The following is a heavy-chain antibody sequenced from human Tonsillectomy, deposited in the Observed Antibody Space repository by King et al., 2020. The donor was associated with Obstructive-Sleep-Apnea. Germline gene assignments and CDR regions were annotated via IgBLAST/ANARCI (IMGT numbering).Heavy chain of an antibody. D-gene: IGHD3-22*01. CDR2: IKSKTDGGTT. CDR3: TTDSDYYDSSGSFAFDY. V-gene: IGHV3-15*01. CDR1: GFTFSNAW. J-gene: IGHJ4*02. Sequence: VQLVESGGGLVKPGGSLRLSCAASGFTFSNAWMSWVRQAPGKGLEWVGRIKSKTDGGTTDYAAPVKGRFTISRDDSKNTLYLQMNSLKTEDTAVYYWTTDSDYYDSSGSFAFDYWGQGTLVTVSS.